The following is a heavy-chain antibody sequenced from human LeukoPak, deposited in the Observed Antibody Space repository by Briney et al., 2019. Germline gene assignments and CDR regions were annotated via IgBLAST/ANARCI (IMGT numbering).Heavy chain of an antibody. CDR3: ARRITMVRGATRGYFDY. J-gene: IGHJ4*02. CDR1: GYTFTGDY. Sequence: GASVKVSCKASGYTFTGDYIHWVRQAPGQGLEWMGWINTNAGNPTYAQGFTGRFVFSLDTSVSTAYLQISSLKAEDTAVYYCARRITMVRGATRGYFDYWGQGTLVTVSS. D-gene: IGHD3-10*01. CDR2: INTNAGNP. V-gene: IGHV7-4-1*02.